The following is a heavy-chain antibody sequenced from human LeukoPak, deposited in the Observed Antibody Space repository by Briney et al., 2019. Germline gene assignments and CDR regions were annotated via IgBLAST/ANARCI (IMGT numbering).Heavy chain of an antibody. D-gene: IGHD7-27*01. V-gene: IGHV4-39*07. CDR2: IYYSGST. CDR3: ARDTNWGTPPGVGWFDP. J-gene: IGHJ5*02. Sequence: PSETLSLTCTVSGGSISSSNYYWGWIRQPPGKGLEWIGSIYYSGSTYYNPSLKSRVTISVDTSKNQFSLKLSSVTAADTAVYYCARDTNWGTPPGVGWFDPWGQGTLVTVSS. CDR1: GGSISSSNYY.